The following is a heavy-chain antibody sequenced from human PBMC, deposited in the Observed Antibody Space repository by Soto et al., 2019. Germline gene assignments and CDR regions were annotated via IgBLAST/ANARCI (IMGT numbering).Heavy chain of an antibody. CDR3: ARVYSGSYSDS. Sequence: TPSLTRALSCGSTRRNKPWSGVRQPPGNGLEWIGEIFHSGSTNYNPSLKTRVTISVDKSKNQFSLKLSSVTAADTAVYYCARVYSGSYSDSWGQGTLVTVS. J-gene: IGHJ4*02. CDR2: IFHSGST. V-gene: IGHV4-4*02. D-gene: IGHD1-26*01. CDR1: CGSTRRNKP.